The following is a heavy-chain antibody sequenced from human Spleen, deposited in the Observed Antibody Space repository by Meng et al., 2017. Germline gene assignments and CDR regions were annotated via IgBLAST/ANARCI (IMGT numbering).Heavy chain of an antibody. D-gene: IGHD3-9*01. CDR1: GDSISSSSSY. CDR2: IYQSGNT. Sequence: SETLSLTCTVSGDSISSSSSYWGWIRQPPGKGLEWIGSIYQSGNTYYNPSLKNRVTISVDTSSNQFSLKLSSVTAADTAIYYCAGLFYYFDYWGQGALVTVSS. V-gene: IGHV4-39*07. CDR3: AGLFYYFDY. J-gene: IGHJ4*02.